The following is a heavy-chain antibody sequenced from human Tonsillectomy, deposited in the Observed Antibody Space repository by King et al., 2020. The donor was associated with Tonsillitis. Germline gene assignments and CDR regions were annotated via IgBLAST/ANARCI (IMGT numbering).Heavy chain of an antibody. J-gene: IGHJ4*02. CDR3: AKGLDGSDWYADSVFDY. CDR2: ISGDGIAT. Sequence: EVQLVESGGGLVQPGGFLRLSCAASGFSFRGYAMSWVRQAPGKGLEWVSAISGDGIATLYADAVKGRFTISRDNSKNTLYLYMNSLRAEETAIYYCAKGLDGSDWYADSVFDYWGRGILVTVSS. V-gene: IGHV3-23*04. D-gene: IGHD6-19*01. CDR1: GFSFRGYA.